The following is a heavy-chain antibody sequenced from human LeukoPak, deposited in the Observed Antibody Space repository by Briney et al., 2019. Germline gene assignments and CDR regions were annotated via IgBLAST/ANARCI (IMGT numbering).Heavy chain of an antibody. J-gene: IGHJ6*04. V-gene: IGHV3-21*01. Sequence: GGSLRLSCAASGFTFSTYSMNWVRQAPGKGLEWVSSISTSSTYIYYADSVKGRFTISRDNAKNSLYLQMNSLRAEDTAVYYCARHEPVITLSSYYYGMDVWGKGTTVTVSS. CDR3: ARHEPVITLSSYYYGMDV. D-gene: IGHD1-14*01. CDR1: GFTFSTYS. CDR2: ISTSSTYI.